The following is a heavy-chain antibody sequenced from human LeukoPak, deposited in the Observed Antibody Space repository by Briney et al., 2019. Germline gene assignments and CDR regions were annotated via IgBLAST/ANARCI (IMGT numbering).Heavy chain of an antibody. CDR3: ARDLTVTTGSYYYYYVMDV. J-gene: IGHJ6*02. CDR2: IWYDGSNK. CDR1: GFMFSSNG. Sequence: GGSLRLSCAACGFMFSSNGMHWVRQAPGKGLEWVAVIWYDGSNKYYGDSVKGRFTISRDNSKNTLYLQMTSLRAEDTAVYYCARDLTVTTGSYYYYYVMDVWGQGTTVTVSS. V-gene: IGHV3-33*01. D-gene: IGHD4-17*01.